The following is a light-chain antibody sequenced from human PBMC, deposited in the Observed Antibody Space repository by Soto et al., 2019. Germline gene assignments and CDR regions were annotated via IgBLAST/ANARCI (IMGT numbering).Light chain of an antibody. V-gene: IGKV2-24*01. CDR3: MQATQSTWT. CDR2: TVP. J-gene: IGKJ1*01. CDR1: QSLVHNDGNTY. Sequence: DIVMTQTPLSSPVTLGQAASISCRSSQSLVHNDGNTYVSWFQQSPGQPPRPLIYTVPDRFSGVPDGFSGGGAGTDLTLTIRRVEAEDVRVYYGMQATQSTWTFGQGTKVEIK.